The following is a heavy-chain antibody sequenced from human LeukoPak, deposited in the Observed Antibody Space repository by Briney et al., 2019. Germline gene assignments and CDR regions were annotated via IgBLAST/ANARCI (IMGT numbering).Heavy chain of an antibody. CDR3: ARDWSRTFDI. V-gene: IGHV3-7*01. D-gene: IGHD6-6*01. CDR1: GFTFSSYW. J-gene: IGHJ3*02. CDR2: IKQDGSEK. Sequence: GGSLRLSCAAPGFTFSSYWMSWVRQAPGKGLEWVANIKQDGSEKYYVDSVKGRFTISRDNAKNSLYLQMNSLRAEDTAVYYCARDWSRTFDIWGQGTMVTVSS.